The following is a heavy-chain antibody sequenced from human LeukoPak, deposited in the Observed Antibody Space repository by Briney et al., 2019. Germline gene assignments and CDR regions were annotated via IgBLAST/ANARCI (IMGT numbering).Heavy chain of an antibody. D-gene: IGHD3-9*01. J-gene: IGHJ4*02. CDR2: ISGSGGST. Sequence: LPGGSLRLSCAASGFTSSSYAMSWVRQAPGKGLEWVSAISGSGGSTYYADSVKGRFTISRDNSKNTLYLQMNSLRAEDTAVYYCAKEGYYDILTGYQAYYFDYWGQGTLVTVSS. CDR1: GFTSSSYA. V-gene: IGHV3-23*01. CDR3: AKEGYYDILTGYQAYYFDY.